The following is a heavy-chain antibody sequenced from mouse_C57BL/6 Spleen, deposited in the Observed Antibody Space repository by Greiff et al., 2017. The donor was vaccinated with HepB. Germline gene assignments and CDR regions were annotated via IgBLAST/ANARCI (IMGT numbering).Heavy chain of an antibody. J-gene: IGHJ2*01. V-gene: IGHV1-82*01. CDR3: ARSRYYYFDY. Sequence: VQLQQSGPELVKPGASVKISCKASGYAFSSSWMNWVKQRPGKGLEWIGRIYPGDGDTNYNGKFKGKATLTADKSSSTAYMQLSSLTSEDSAVYFCARSRYYYFDYWGQGTTLTVSS. D-gene: IGHD2-14*01. CDR1: GYAFSSSW. CDR2: IYPGDGDT.